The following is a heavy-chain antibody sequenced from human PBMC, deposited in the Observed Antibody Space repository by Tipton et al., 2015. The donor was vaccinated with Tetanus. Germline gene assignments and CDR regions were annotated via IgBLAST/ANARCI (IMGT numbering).Heavy chain of an antibody. CDR2: IWYDGSRR. D-gene: IGHD2-15*01. Sequence: SGFTLGHYGIHWVRQSPGKGLEWVALIWYDGSRRHFADSVKGRFTISRDNSENTAYLHMNSLRPEDAAVYYCARTGYCGSASCYLRAYDVWGQGAMVAVSP. V-gene: IGHV3-33*01. CDR1: GFTLGHYG. CDR3: ARTGYCGSASCYLRAYDV. J-gene: IGHJ3*01.